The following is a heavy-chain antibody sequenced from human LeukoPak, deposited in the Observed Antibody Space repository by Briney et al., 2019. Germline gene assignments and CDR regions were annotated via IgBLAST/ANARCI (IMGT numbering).Heavy chain of an antibody. CDR3: ARTYYDFWSGYSGYMDV. D-gene: IGHD3-3*01. CDR2: IYYSGST. CDR1: GGSISSHY. Sequence: SETLSLTCTVSGGSISSHYWSWIRQPPGKELEWIGYIYYSGSTNYNPSLKSRVTISVDTSKNQFSLKLSSVTAADTAVYYCARTYYDFWSGYSGYMDVWGKGTTVTVSS. J-gene: IGHJ6*03. V-gene: IGHV4-59*11.